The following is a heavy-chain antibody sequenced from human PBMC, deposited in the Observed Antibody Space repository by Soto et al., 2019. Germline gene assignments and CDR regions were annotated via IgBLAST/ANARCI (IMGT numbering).Heavy chain of an antibody. CDR2: ISYDGSNK. J-gene: IGHJ4*02. D-gene: IGHD4-17*01. V-gene: IGHV3-30*18. CDR3: AKRSVTTEDYFDY. Sequence: PGGSLRLSCAASGFTFSSYGMHWVRQAPGKGLEWVAVISYDGSNKYYADSVKGRFTISRDNSKNTLYLQMNSLRAEETAVYYCAKRSVTTEDYFDYWGQGTLVTVSS. CDR1: GFTFSSYG.